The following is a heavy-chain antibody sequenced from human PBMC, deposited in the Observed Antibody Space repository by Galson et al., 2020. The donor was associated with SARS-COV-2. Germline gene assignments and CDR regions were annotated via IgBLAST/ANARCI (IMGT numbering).Heavy chain of an antibody. D-gene: IGHD1-26*01. CDR1: GGSISSGGYS. J-gene: IGHJ4*02. CDR2: SYHSGST. V-gene: IGHV4-30-2*01. Sequence: SQTLSLTCGVSGGSISSGGYSWSWIRQPPGKGLEWIGNSYHSGSTKYNPSLKSRVTISVDRSNNQFSLTLTSVTAADTAVYYCARVSGIVGATPFDFWGQGTLVTVSA. CDR3: ARVSGIVGATPFDF.